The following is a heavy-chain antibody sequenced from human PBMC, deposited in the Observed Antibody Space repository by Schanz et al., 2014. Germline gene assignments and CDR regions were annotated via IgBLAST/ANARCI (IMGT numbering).Heavy chain of an antibody. Sequence: QLQLVQSGAEVKRPGASAKVTCKASGNIFTNYYIHWVRQAPGQGFEWIGLINPIDGSTTYPLRFHGRITMTRDTSISTAYMELSSLRSDDTAVYYCARELRLDYWGQGTQVTVSS. V-gene: IGHV1-46*01. CDR3: ARELRLDY. J-gene: IGHJ4*02. CDR1: GNIFTNYY. CDR2: INPIDGST. D-gene: IGHD4-17*01.